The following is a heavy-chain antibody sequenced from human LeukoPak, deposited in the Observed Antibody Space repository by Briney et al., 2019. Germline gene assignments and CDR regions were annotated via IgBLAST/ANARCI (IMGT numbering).Heavy chain of an antibody. J-gene: IGHJ4*02. Sequence: GGSLRLSCAASGFTFSSYAMSWVRQAPGKGLEWVSIVTGTGSSTNYADSVRGRFTISRDNSKNTLYLQMNSLRAEDTATYYCAKGGTADLAYIDYWGQGTLVTVSS. CDR3: AKGGTADLAYIDY. CDR2: VTGTGSST. D-gene: IGHD1/OR15-1a*01. CDR1: GFTFSSYA. V-gene: IGHV3-23*01.